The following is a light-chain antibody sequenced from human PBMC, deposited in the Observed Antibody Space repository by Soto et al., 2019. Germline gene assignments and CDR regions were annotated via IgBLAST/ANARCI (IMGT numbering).Light chain of an antibody. V-gene: IGKV3-11*01. CDR3: QQRSHWPRT. CDR2: GAS. Sequence: IVMAQSPAPRSGCPREKDTPSFRASQSVISNLAWYQQTPGQAPRLLIYGASTRATGIPARFSGSGSGTDFSLTISSLEPEDFAVYYCQQRSHWPRTFGQGTKVDIK. CDR1: QSVISN. J-gene: IGKJ1*01.